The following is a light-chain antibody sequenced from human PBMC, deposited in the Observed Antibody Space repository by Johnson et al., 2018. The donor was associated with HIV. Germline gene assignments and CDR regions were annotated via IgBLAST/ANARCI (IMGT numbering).Light chain of an antibody. J-gene: IGLJ1*01. Sequence: QAVLTQPPSVSAAPGQKVTFSCSGSTSNIGNNDVSWYRHLPGTAPKLLIYDNNKRPSGIPDRFSCSKSGTSATLGITGLQTGDEADYYCGTWDSSLSAYVFGTGTKVTVL. CDR2: DNN. CDR3: GTWDSSLSAYV. CDR1: TSNIGNND. V-gene: IGLV1-51*01.